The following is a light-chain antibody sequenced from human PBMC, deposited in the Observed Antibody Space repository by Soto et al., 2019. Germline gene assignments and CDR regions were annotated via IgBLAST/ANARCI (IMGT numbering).Light chain of an antibody. J-gene: IGLJ2*01. V-gene: IGLV1-40*01. CDR1: SSNIGAGYD. CDR3: HSYDNRLSGSV. Sequence: SVLTQPPSVSGAPGQRVTISCTGSSSNIGAGYDVHWYQQLPGTAPKLLIHGTTYRPSGVPDRFSGSRSGTSASLAITGLQADDEAAYYCHSYDNRLSGSVFGGGTKLTVL. CDR2: GTT.